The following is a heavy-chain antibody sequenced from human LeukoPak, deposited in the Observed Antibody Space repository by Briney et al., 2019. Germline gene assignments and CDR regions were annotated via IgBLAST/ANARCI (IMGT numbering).Heavy chain of an antibody. Sequence: PGGSLRLSCAASGFSVSNNYMSWVRLAPGKGLEWVSVIYSGGSTYYADSVKGRFTISRDNSKNTLYLQMNSLRADDTAVYYCVAARGVGYWGQGTLVTVSS. CDR1: GFSVSNNY. CDR3: VAARGVGY. D-gene: IGHD3-10*01. CDR2: IYSGGST. V-gene: IGHV3-53*01. J-gene: IGHJ4*02.